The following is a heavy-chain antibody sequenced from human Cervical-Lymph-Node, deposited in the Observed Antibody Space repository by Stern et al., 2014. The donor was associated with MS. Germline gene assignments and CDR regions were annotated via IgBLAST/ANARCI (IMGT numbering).Heavy chain of an antibody. CDR3: ATDRDDFRSGYSAPTKGYGLDV. V-gene: IGHV1-24*01. J-gene: IGHJ6*02. CDR1: GYTLTELS. D-gene: IGHD3-3*01. CDR2: FAPADGET. Sequence: QLVQSGAEVKKPGASVKVSCKVSGYTLTELSMHLVRQAPGKGLEWMGGFAPADGETIYAQKFQGRVTMTEDTSTDTAYMELSSLRSEDTAVYYCATDRDDFRSGYSAPTKGYGLDVWGQGTTVTVTS.